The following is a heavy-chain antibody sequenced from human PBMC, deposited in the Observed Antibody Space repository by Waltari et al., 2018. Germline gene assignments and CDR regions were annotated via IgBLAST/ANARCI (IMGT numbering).Heavy chain of an antibody. Sequence: DVQLVESGGGLVQPGGSLRLSCAASGFTFSSDTMNLVRQAPGKGLEWVAYLSVSGSTIYYADSVKGRFTISRDNAKNLLYLEMRHLRGEDTAVYFCVRSYRLVYFDLWGPGTLVTVSS. CDR2: LSVSGSTI. CDR3: VRSYRLVYFDL. D-gene: IGHD6-19*01. V-gene: IGHV3-48*04. J-gene: IGHJ2*01. CDR1: GFTFSSDT.